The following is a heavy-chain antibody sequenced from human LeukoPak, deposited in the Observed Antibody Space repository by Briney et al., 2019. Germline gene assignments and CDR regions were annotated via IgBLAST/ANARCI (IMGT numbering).Heavy chain of an antibody. CDR3: ARVTSRPGAYGDHFDY. CDR1: GGSISSYY. Sequence: KAPETLSLTCTVSGGSISSYYWSWIRQPPGKGLEWIGYIYYSGSTNYSPSLKSRVTISVDTSKNQFSLKLSSVTAADTAVYYCARVTSRPGAYGDHFDYWGQGTLVTVSS. J-gene: IGHJ4*02. CDR2: IYYSGST. V-gene: IGHV4-59*01. D-gene: IGHD4-17*01.